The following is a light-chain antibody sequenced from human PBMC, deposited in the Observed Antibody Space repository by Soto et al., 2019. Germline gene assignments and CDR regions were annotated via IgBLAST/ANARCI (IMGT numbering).Light chain of an antibody. J-gene: IGKJ4*01. Sequence: DIQMTQSPSTLSASIGDRVTITCRASYSISSWLAWYQQRPGRAPKLLIYDASTLESGVPSRFSGSGYGTEFTLTISSLQPDDLATYHCQQYHTYLTFGGETKVEI. CDR3: QQYHTYLT. CDR1: YSISSW. V-gene: IGKV1-5*01. CDR2: DAS.